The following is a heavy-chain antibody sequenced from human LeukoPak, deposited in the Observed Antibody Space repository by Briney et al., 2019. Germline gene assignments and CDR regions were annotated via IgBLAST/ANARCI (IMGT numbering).Heavy chain of an antibody. CDR3: ARGAQDYDFWSGYSSYFDY. CDR1: GYTFTSYG. Sequence: ASVKVSCKASGYTFTSYGISWVRQAPGQGLEWMGWISAYNGNTNYAQKLQGRVTMTTDTSTSTVYMELRSLRSDDTAVYYCARGAQDYDFWSGYSSYFDYWGQGTLVTVSS. CDR2: ISAYNGNT. V-gene: IGHV1-18*01. D-gene: IGHD3-3*01. J-gene: IGHJ4*02.